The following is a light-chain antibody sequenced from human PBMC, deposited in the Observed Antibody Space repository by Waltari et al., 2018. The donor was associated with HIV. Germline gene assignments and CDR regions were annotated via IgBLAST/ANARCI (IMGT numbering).Light chain of an antibody. V-gene: IGLV2-14*03. CDR3: NLYTNNITLV. J-gene: IGLJ1*01. CDR2: NVS. CDR1: SSDVGNYNY. Sequence: QSALTQPASVSGSPGQSITISCTGTSSDVGNYNYVSWYQQYPGKAPKLLIYNVSNRPSGVSNRFSGSKSDNTASLTISGLQAEDEADYYCNLYTNNITLVFGTGTKVTVL.